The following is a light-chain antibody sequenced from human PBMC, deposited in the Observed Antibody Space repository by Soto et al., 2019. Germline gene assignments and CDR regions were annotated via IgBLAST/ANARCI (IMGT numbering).Light chain of an antibody. CDR3: QQYGSSPWT. J-gene: IGKJ1*01. CDR1: QSVSSSF. Sequence: EIVLTQSPGTLSLSPGERATLSCRASQSVSSSFLAWYQQKPGQAPRLLIYGASIRATGIPDRFSGSGSGPDFTLTISRVEAEDFAVYYCQQYGSSPWTFGQGTKVEIK. V-gene: IGKV3-20*01. CDR2: GAS.